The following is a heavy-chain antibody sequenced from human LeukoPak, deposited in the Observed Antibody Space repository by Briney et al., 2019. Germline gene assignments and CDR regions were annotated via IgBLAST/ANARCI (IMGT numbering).Heavy chain of an antibody. CDR2: INHSGST. Sequence: KPSETLSLTCAVYGGSFNGYYWSWIRQPPGKGLEWIGEINHSGSTNYNPSLKSRVTISVDTSKNQFSLKLSSVTAADTAVYYCASGWYSSGWYGGGYWGQGTLVTVSS. V-gene: IGHV4-34*01. D-gene: IGHD6-19*01. CDR3: ASGWYSSGWYGGGY. CDR1: GGSFNGYY. J-gene: IGHJ4*02.